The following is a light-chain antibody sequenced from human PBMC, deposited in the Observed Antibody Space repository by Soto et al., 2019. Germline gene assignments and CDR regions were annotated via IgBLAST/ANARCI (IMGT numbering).Light chain of an antibody. CDR2: DAS. Sequence: EIVLTQSPATLSLSPGERATLSCRASQSVSSYLAWYQQKPGQAPRLLIYDASNRATGIPARFSGSGSGTDFTLPISILEPEDFAVYYCQQRSNWPPYTFGQGTKLEIK. CDR1: QSVSSY. CDR3: QQRSNWPPYT. V-gene: IGKV3-11*01. J-gene: IGKJ2*01.